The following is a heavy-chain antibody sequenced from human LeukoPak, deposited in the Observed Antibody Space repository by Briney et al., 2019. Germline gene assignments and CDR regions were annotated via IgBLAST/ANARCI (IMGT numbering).Heavy chain of an antibody. CDR3: ASDLKTYSPGSYYDY. D-gene: IGHD3-10*01. CDR2: IWYDGSDK. V-gene: IGHV3-33*01. Sequence: GGSLRLSCAASGFTFSSYGMHWVRQAPGKGLEWVAVIWYDGSDKYYADSVKGRFTISRDNSKNTLYLQMNSLRAEDTAVYYFASDLKTYSPGSYYDYWGQGTLVTVSS. CDR1: GFTFSSYG. J-gene: IGHJ4*02.